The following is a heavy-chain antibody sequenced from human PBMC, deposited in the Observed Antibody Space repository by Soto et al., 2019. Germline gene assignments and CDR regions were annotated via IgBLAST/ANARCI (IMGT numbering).Heavy chain of an antibody. CDR2: TYYSGST. V-gene: IGHV4-59*01. Sequence: QVQLQESGPRLVKPSETLSLTCTVSGGSMIAYYWNWMRQPPGKGLQWIGYTYYSGSTTYNPSLKSRVTISVDSSKNQFFLKLDSVTPEDTPVYYCARVRGTAGKRYFDYWGPGTLVTVSS. J-gene: IGHJ4*02. CDR3: ARVRGTAGKRYFDY. D-gene: IGHD6-13*01. CDR1: GGSMIAYY.